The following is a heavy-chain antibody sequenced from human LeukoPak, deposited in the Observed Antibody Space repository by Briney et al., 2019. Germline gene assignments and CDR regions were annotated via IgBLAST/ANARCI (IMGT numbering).Heavy chain of an antibody. D-gene: IGHD6-19*01. CDR2: ISYDGSNK. CDR1: GFPFSTHG. CDR3: AKDIEEWLVKGGGCFDY. J-gene: IGHJ4*02. V-gene: IGHV3-30*18. Sequence: PGGSLRLSCAASGFPFSTHGMHWVRQAPGKGLEWVAVISYDGSNKYYADSVKGRFTISRDNSKNTLYLQMNSLRAEDTAVYYCAKDIEEWLVKGGGCFDYWGQGTLVTVSS.